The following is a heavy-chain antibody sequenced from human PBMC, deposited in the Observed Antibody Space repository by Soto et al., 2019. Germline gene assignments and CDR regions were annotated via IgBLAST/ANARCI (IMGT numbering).Heavy chain of an antibody. CDR2: ISGSGLNT. Sequence: GGSLRLSCAASGFTFSGYAMSWVRQSPGKGLEWVSAISGSGLNTYYAESVKGRFTISRDNSKNTLYLQLNSLRAEDTAIYYCAKAFPPYYGSGSSYYFTFWGQGTLVTVSS. D-gene: IGHD3-10*01. J-gene: IGHJ4*02. CDR1: GFTFSGYA. CDR3: AKAFPPYYGSGSSYYFTF. V-gene: IGHV3-23*01.